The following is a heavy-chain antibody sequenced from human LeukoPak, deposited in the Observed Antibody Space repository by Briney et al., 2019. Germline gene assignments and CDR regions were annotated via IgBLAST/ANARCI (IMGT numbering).Heavy chain of an antibody. J-gene: IGHJ4*02. D-gene: IGHD6-6*01. Sequence: GGSLRLSCADSGFTFSDDYTSWSRQGPGQGLGWVSYISSSGSAIYYADSVKGRFTISRDNAKNSLYLQINSRRAEDTAEYYCARGVVAARLYRYFDYWGQGTLVTVSS. CDR1: GFTFSDDY. CDR3: ARGVVAARLYRYFDY. CDR2: ISSSGSAI. V-gene: IGHV3-11*01.